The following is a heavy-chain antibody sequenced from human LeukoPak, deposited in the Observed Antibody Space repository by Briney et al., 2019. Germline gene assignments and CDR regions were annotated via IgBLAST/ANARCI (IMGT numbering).Heavy chain of an antibody. D-gene: IGHD4-17*01. CDR1: RGSFSGYY. CDR2: ISHSGST. CDR3: ARDGDYYLNYYYMDV. Sequence: SETLSLTCAVYRGSFSGYYWSWIRQPPGKGLEWIGEISHSGSTNYNPSLKSRVTISVDTSKNQFSLKLSSVTAADTAVYYCARDGDYYLNYYYMDVWGKGTTATVSS. V-gene: IGHV4-34*01. J-gene: IGHJ6*03.